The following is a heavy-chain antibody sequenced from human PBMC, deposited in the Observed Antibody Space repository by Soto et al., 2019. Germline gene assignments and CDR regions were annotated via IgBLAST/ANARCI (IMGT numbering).Heavy chain of an antibody. CDR2: ISAYNGNT. J-gene: IGHJ6*02. V-gene: IGHV1-18*01. D-gene: IGHD3-3*01. CDR1: GYTFTSYG. CDR3: ARSSLGLGIFGVVPDPHYYYGMDV. Sequence: GASVKVSCKASGYTFTSYGISWVRQAPGQGPEWMGWISAYNGNTNYAQKLQGRVTMTTDTSTSTAYMELRSLRSDDTAVYYCARSSLGLGIFGVVPDPHYYYGMDVWGQGTTVTVSS.